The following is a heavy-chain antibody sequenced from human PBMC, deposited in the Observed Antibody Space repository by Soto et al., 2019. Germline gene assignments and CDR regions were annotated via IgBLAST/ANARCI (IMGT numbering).Heavy chain of an antibody. V-gene: IGHV4-38-2*02. CDR3: ARDSSIAASGDY. CDR2: IYHSGST. J-gene: IGHJ4*02. CDR1: GYSISSGYY. D-gene: IGHD6-6*01. Sequence: SETLSLTCAVSGYSISSGYYWGWIRQPPGKGLEWIGSIYHSGSTYYNPSLKSRVTISVDTSKNQFSLKLSSVTAADTAVYYCARDSSIAASGDYWGQGTLVTV.